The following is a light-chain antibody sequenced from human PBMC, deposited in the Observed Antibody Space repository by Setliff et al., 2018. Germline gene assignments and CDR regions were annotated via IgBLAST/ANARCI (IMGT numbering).Light chain of an antibody. Sequence: DIVMTQSPDSLAVSLGERATINCKSSQTVLDRSSGLNYLAWFQQKPGQPPRVLISWASTRRSGVPDRFSGTGSGTDFTLAISSLQAEDVAVYYCQQYHTPPRSFGGGTKVDIK. CDR2: WAS. V-gene: IGKV4-1*01. CDR1: QTVLDRSSGLNY. CDR3: QQYHTPPRS. J-gene: IGKJ4*01.